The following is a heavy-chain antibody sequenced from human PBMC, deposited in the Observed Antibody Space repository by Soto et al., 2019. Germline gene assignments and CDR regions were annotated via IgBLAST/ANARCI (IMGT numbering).Heavy chain of an antibody. CDR2: IYYSGST. CDR1: GGSISSGDYY. J-gene: IGHJ6*02. CDR3: ARDRRSSPAYYYYGMDV. V-gene: IGHV4-30-4*01. Sequence: SETLSLTCTVSGGSISSGDYYWSWIRQPPGKGLEWIGYIYYSGSTHYNPSLKSRVTISVDTSKNQFSLKLSSVTAADTAVYYCARDRRSSPAYYYYGMDVWGQGTTVTVSS. D-gene: IGHD6-13*01.